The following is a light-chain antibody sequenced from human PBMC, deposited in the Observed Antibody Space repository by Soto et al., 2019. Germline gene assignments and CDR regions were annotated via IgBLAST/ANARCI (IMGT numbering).Light chain of an antibody. Sequence: DIVMTHSPDSLAVALGERATINCKSSQSVLYSSNNKNYLAWYQQKPGQPPKLLFYWASTRESGVPDRFFGSGSGTDFTLTISSLQAEDVAVYYCQQFYSTWTFGQGTKVDIK. CDR2: WAS. CDR1: QSVLYSSNNKNY. V-gene: IGKV4-1*01. J-gene: IGKJ1*01. CDR3: QQFYSTWT.